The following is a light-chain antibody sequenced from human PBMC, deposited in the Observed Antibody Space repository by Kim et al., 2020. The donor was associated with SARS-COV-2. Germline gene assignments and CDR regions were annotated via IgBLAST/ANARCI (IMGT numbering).Light chain of an antibody. CDR2: EDT. CDR3: QAWDSNTWV. Sequence: SVSPGQTASISCYGDKLGDKYVCWYQQKPGQSPVLLIYEDTKRPSGIPVRFSGSYSGNTATLTISGTQAMDEADYYCQAWDSNTWVFGGGTQLTVL. CDR1: KLGDKY. V-gene: IGLV3-1*01. J-gene: IGLJ3*02.